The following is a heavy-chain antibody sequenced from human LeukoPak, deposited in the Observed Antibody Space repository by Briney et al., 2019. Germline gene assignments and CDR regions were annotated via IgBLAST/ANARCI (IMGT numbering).Heavy chain of an antibody. J-gene: IGHJ4*02. CDR2: INPSGGST. CDR3: ARDQSVYDYVWGSYRQTNIDY. D-gene: IGHD3-16*02. CDR1: GYTFTSYY. Sequence: ASVEVSCKASGYTFTSYYMHWVRQAPGQGLEWMGIINPSGGSTSYAQKFQGRVTMTRDTSTSTAYMELRSLRSDNTAVYYCARDQSVYDYVWGSYRQTNIDYWGQGTLVTVSS. V-gene: IGHV1-46*01.